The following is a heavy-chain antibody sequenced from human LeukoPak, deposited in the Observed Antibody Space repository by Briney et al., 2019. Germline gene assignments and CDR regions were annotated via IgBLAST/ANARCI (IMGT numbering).Heavy chain of an antibody. V-gene: IGHV3-21*01. J-gene: IGHJ6*02. CDR2: ISSSSSYI. CDR3: ASTPVLYYYGMDV. CDR1: GFTFSSYS. Sequence: KSGGSLRLSCAASGFTFSSYSMNWVRQAPGKGLEWVSSISSSSSYIYYADSVKGRFTISRDNAKNSLYLQMNSLRAEDTAVYYCASTPVLYYYGMDVWGQGTTVTVSS.